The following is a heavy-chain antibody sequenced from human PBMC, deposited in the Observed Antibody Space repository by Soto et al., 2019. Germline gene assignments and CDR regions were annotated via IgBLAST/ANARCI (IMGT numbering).Heavy chain of an antibody. Sequence: GGSLRLSCVASGFTFSSYAMSWVRQAPGKGLEWVSAISGSGGSTYYADSVKGRFTISRDNSKNTLYLQMNSLRAEDTAVYYCAKDPCTNGVCYYYYGVDVWGQGTTVTVSS. D-gene: IGHD2-8*01. CDR1: GFTFSSYA. CDR2: ISGSGGST. V-gene: IGHV3-23*01. J-gene: IGHJ6*02. CDR3: AKDPCTNGVCYYYYGVDV.